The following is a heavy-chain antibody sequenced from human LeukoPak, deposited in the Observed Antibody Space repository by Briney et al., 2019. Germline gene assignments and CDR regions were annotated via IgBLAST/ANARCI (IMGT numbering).Heavy chain of an antibody. CDR1: GFTFSSYA. CDR2: ISYDGSNK. CDR3: ARGDYMGDY. V-gene: IGHV3-30-3*01. D-gene: IGHD4-17*01. Sequence: PGGSLRLSCAASGFTFSSYAMHWVRQAPGKGLEWVAVISYDGSNKYYADSVKGRFTISRDNSKNTLYLQMNSLRAEDTAVYYCARGDYMGDYWGQGTLVTVSS. J-gene: IGHJ4*02.